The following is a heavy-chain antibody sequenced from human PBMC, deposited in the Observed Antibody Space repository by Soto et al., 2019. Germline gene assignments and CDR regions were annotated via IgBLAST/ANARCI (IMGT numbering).Heavy chain of an antibody. CDR2: VSYDGINK. CDR1: GFTFSGIA. D-gene: IGHD2-2*01. J-gene: IGHJ4*02. V-gene: IGHV3-30*18. CDR3: AKAMSFTSSSLDS. Sequence: QVQLVESGGGVVRPGNSLTLACAASGFTFSGIAMHWVRQAPGNGLEWVAVVSYDGINKFYGESVKGRFTVSRDNSKNTLYLHMTSLRPEDTATYYCAKAMSFTSSSLDSWGQGSLVIVS.